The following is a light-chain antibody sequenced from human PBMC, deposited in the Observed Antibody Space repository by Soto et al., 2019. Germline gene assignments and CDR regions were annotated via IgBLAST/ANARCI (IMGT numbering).Light chain of an antibody. CDR1: QGISSY. J-gene: IGKJ5*01. Sequence: DIQMTQSPSSLSASVGDRFTITCRASQGISSYLNWYQQKPGKAPKLLIYAASSLQSGVPSRFSGSGSGTDFTLTISSLQPEDFATYYCQQSYSTSITFGRGTRLEIK. CDR3: QQSYSTSIT. CDR2: AAS. V-gene: IGKV1-39*01.